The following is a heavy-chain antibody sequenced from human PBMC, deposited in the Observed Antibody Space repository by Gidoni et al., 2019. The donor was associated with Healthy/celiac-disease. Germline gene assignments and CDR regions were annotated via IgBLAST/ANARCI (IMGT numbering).Heavy chain of an antibody. CDR1: GYTFTRFG. Sequence: QFQLVQSGAEVKNPGASVKVSCKASGYTFTRFGISWVRQAPGQGLEWMGWISVYNGNTNYAQKLQGRVTMTTDTSTSTAYMELRSLRSDDTAVYYCARRANYYDSSGYYVSHWFDPWGQGTLVTVSS. J-gene: IGHJ5*02. CDR2: ISVYNGNT. V-gene: IGHV1-18*01. D-gene: IGHD3-22*01. CDR3: ARRANYYDSSGYYVSHWFDP.